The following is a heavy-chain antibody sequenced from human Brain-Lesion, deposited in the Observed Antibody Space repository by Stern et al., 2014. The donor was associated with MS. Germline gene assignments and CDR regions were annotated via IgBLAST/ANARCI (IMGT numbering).Heavy chain of an antibody. V-gene: IGHV4-61*02. J-gene: IGHJ6*02. Sequence: VQLVESGPGLVKPSQTLSLSCTVSGGSISSGGYYWSWIRQPAGKGLEWIGRIFNSGSPIFNPSLQIPAPISIDPSKNQFSLRLNPMTAADTAVYYCARGRVVPGFQYYATDVWGQGTTVIVSS. CDR1: GGSISSGGYY. D-gene: IGHD2-2*01. CDR2: IFNSGSP. CDR3: ARGRVVPGFQYYATDV.